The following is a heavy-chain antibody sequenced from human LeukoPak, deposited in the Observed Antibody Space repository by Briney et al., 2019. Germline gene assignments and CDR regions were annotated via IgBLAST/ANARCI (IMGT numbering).Heavy chain of an antibody. CDR1: GGSFSGYY. J-gene: IGHJ4*02. CDR3: ARGNNRDRVAN. V-gene: IGHV4-34*01. Sequence: SETLSLTCAVSGGSFSGYYWNWIRQPPGNGLELIGEINPSGGTNYSPSPKSRVTISVDTSTNQFSLKVTTVTAADTAVYYCARGNNRDRVANWHQGTLVTVSS. CDR2: INPSGGT. D-gene: IGHD2-21*01.